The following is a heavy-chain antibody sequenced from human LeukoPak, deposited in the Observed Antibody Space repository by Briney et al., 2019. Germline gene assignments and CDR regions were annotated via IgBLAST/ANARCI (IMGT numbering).Heavy chain of an antibody. J-gene: IGHJ6*02. D-gene: IGHD4-17*01. Sequence: GGSLRLSCAASGFTFSSYSMNWVRQAPGKGLEWVSSISSCSSYIYYADSVKGRFTISRDNAKNSLYLQMNSLRAEDTAVYYCARDPYGDPSYYYYGMDVWGQGTTVTVSS. CDR3: ARDPYGDPSYYYYGMDV. CDR2: ISSCSSYI. V-gene: IGHV3-21*01. CDR1: GFTFSSYS.